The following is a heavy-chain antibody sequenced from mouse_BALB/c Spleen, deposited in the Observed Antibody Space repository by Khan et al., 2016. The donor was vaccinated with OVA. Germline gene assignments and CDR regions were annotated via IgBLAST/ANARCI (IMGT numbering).Heavy chain of an antibody. Sequence: QVRLQQSGAELARPGASVKLSCKASGYTFTDYNINWVKQRPGQGLEWIGEIYPGSNNTYYNEKFKGKATLTADKSSSTAYMQLSSLTSEDSAVYCCAREWGAWFPYWGQGTLVTVSA. CDR3: AREWGAWFPY. CDR2: IYPGSNNT. CDR1: GYTFTDYN. J-gene: IGHJ3*01. V-gene: IGHV1-77*01.